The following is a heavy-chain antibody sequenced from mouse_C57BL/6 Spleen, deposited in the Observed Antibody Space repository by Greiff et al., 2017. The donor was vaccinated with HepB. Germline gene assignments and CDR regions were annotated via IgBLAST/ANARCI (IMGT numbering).Heavy chain of an antibody. D-gene: IGHD2-5*01. CDR3: TREVIVTHYYAMDY. V-gene: IGHV5-9-1*02. Sequence: EVKVVESGEGLVKPGGSLKLSCAASGFTFSSYAMSWVRQTPEKRLEWVAYISSGDDYIYYADTVKGRFTLSRDNAMNTLYLQMSSLKSEDTAMYYCTREVIVTHYYAMDYRGQGTSVTVSS. J-gene: IGHJ4*01. CDR1: GFTFSSYA. CDR2: ISSGDDYI.